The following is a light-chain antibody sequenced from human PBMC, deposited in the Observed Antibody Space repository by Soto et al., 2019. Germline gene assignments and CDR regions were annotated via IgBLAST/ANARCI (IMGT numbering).Light chain of an antibody. CDR3: SSYTSSSALGV. J-gene: IGLJ3*02. V-gene: IGLV2-14*01. CDR1: SSDGGGYNY. CDR2: GVS. Sequence: QSALTQPASAPGSPGQSITISCTGTSSDGGGYNYASWNQQHPGKAPKLMIYGVSNRPSGVSNRFSGAQSGNTASLTISGLQAEDEADHYCSSYTSSSALGVFGGGTKLPVL.